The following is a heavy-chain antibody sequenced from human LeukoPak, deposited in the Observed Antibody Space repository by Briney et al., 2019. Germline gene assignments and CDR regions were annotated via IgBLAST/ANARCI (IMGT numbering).Heavy chain of an antibody. V-gene: IGHV4-59*08. J-gene: IGHJ5*02. D-gene: IGHD3-22*01. CDR2: IYYSGST. CDR1: GGSISSYY. Sequence: TSETLSLTCTVSGGSISSYYWSWIRQPPGKGLEWIGYIYYSGSTNYNPSLKSRVTISVDTSKNQFSLKLSSVTAADTAVYYCARGYYYDSSGPWGQGTLVTVSS. CDR3: ARGYYYDSSGP.